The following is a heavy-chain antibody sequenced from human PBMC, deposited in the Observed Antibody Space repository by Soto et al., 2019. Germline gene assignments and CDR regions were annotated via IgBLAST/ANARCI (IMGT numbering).Heavy chain of an antibody. CDR1: GFSLSTTGVG. V-gene: IGHV2-5*02. CDR3: AQRLRHYGVGRERAKYCDR. D-gene: IGHD2-8*01. J-gene: IGHJ5*02. CDR2: IYWDDDK. Sequence: QITLKESGPTLVRPTQTLTLTCTFSGFSLSTTGVGVGWIRQPPGKALEWLALIYWDDDKRYSPSLKSRLTMTKDTFKNEVIITMTTMDPVDTATYYCAQRLRHYGVGRERAKYCDRWGQRTLDTGSS.